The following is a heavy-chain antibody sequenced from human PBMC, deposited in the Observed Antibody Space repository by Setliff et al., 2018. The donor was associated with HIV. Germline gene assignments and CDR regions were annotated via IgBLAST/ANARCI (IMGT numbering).Heavy chain of an antibody. CDR2: IYYSGST. CDR3: ATSPAGEILGSRPFYFDY. Sequence: SETLSLTCTVSNGSISSGNHYWSWIRQHPGKGLEWIGYIYYSGSTYYSPSLKSRVTISEDTSKNQFSLKMRSVTAADTAVYYCATSPAGEILGSRPFYFDYWGQGTLVTVSS. J-gene: IGHJ4*02. V-gene: IGHV4-31*03. D-gene: IGHD3-10*01. CDR1: NGSISSGNHY.